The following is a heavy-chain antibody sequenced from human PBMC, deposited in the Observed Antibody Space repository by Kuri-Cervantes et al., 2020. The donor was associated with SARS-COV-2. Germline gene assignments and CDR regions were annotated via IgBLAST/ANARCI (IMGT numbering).Heavy chain of an antibody. CDR1: GFTFSSYD. D-gene: IGHD6-19*01. CDR2: IGTAGDT. J-gene: IGHJ4*02. Sequence: GESLKISCAACGFTFSSYDMHWVRQATGKGLEWVSAIGTAGDTYYPGSVKGQFTISRENAKNSLYLQMNSLRAGDTAVYYCARDPGIAVAGGFDYWGQGTLVTVSS. CDR3: ARDPGIAVAGGFDY. V-gene: IGHV3-13*03.